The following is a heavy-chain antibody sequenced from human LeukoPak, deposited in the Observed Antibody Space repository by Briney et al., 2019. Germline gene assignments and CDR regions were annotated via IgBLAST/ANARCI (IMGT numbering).Heavy chain of an antibody. Sequence: GGSLRLSCAASGFTVSSNYMSWVRQAPGKGLEWVSVIYSGGSTYYADSVKGRFTISRDNSKNTLYLQMNSLRAEDTAVYYCARDQEEMATDYYYYYYYMDVWGKGTTVTVSS. D-gene: IGHD5-24*01. CDR2: IYSGGST. J-gene: IGHJ6*03. CDR1: GFTVSSNY. V-gene: IGHV3-53*01. CDR3: ARDQEEMATDYYYYYYYMDV.